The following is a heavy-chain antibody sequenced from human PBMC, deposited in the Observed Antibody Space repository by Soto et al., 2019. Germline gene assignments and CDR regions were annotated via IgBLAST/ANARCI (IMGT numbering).Heavy chain of an antibody. V-gene: IGHV1-18*01. CDR3: ARGWGGVAVAGTRLDY. D-gene: IGHD6-19*01. CDR1: GYTFTRYA. CDR2: ISANSGNT. Sequence: SVKVSWKASGYTFTRYAISWGRQAPGRGLEWMGWISANSGNTNYAQNLQGRVTMTTDTSTTTAYMELRSLRSDDTAVYYCARGWGGVAVAGTRLDYWGQRTLVTVSS. J-gene: IGHJ4*02.